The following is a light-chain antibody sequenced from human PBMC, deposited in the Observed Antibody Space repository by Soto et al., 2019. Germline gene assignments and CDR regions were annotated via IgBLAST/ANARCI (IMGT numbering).Light chain of an antibody. CDR3: QQYSTYSLT. CDR1: QSVSAW. V-gene: IGKV1-5*01. Sequence: DIQMTQSPSTLSASVGDRVTISCRASQSVSAWLAWYQQKPGNAPKLLISDASSLKSGVPSRFSGSGYGTEFTLTISSLQPEDFATYSCQQYSTYSLTFGGGTKVEIK. CDR2: DAS. J-gene: IGKJ4*01.